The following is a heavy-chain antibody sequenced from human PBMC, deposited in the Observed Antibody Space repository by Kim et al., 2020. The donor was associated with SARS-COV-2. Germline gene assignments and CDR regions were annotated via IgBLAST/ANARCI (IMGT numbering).Heavy chain of an antibody. D-gene: IGHD3-3*01. J-gene: IGHJ3*02. Sequence: SRVTISVDTSNNQFSLKLSSVNAADTAVYYCARDRGTIFGVVIINDAFDIWGQGTMVTVSS. CDR3: ARDRGTIFGVVIINDAFDI. V-gene: IGHV4-34*01.